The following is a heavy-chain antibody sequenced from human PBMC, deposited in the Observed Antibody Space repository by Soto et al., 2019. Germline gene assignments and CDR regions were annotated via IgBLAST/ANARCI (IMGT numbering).Heavy chain of an antibody. CDR3: AKGCGGDCYSGVQY. CDR2: ISNSGGRT. J-gene: IGHJ4*02. D-gene: IGHD2-21*02. Sequence: EVQLLESGRGLVQPGGSLRLSCAASGFTFSSSAMSWVRQAPGKGLEWVSSISNSGGRTYYAASVKGRFTISRDNSKNTRYLQMNSRQAEDTAVYYCAKGCGGDCYSGVQYWGQGTLVTVSS. V-gene: IGHV3-23*01. CDR1: GFTFSSSA.